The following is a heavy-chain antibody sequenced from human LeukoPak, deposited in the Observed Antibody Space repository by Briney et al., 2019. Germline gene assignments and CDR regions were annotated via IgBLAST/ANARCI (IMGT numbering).Heavy chain of an antibody. CDR3: ARGYDSCGPRFDY. Sequence: SETLSLTCAVYGGSFSGYYWSWIRHPPGKGLEWIGEINHSGSTNYNPSLKSRVTISVDTSKNQFSLKLSTVTAADTAVYYCARGYDSCGPRFDYWGQGTLVTVSS. CDR2: INHSGST. J-gene: IGHJ4*02. D-gene: IGHD3-22*01. V-gene: IGHV4-34*01. CDR1: GGSFSGYY.